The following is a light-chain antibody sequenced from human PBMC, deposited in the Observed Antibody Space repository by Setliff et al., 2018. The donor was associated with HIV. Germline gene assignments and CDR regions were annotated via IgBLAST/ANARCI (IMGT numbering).Light chain of an antibody. J-gene: IGLJ1*01. V-gene: IGLV2-14*01. CDR3: TSYTTSSAPLV. CDR2: EVS. CDR1: SSDICTYNF. Sequence: QSALTQPASVSGSPGRSITISCTGGSSDICTYNFVSWYQQYPNKAPKVVIYEVSVRPSGISNRFSGSKSGNTASLTISRLQPEDDADYYCTSYTTSSAPLVCGSGTKV.